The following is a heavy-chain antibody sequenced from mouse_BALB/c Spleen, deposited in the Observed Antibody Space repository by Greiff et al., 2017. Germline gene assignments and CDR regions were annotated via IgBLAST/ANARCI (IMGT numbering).Heavy chain of an antibody. J-gene: IGHJ4*01. CDR2: INPYNDCT. CDR3: ARGDYDYAMDY. V-gene: IGHV1-14*01. D-gene: IGHD2-4*01. Sequence: VQLKESGPELVKPGASVKMSCKASGYTFTSYVMHWVKQKPGQGLEWIGYINPYNDCTKYNEKFKGKATLTSDKSSSTAYMELSSLTSEDSAVYYCARGDYDYAMDYWGQGTSVTVSS. CDR1: GYTFTSYV.